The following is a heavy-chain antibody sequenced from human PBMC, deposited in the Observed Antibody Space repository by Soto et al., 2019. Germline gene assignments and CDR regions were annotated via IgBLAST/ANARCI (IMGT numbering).Heavy chain of an antibody. CDR2: VYYSGRT. V-gene: IGHV4-31*03. J-gene: IGHJ4*02. D-gene: IGHD6-6*01. Sequence: SETLSLTCTVSGGSISSGGYYWSWIRQHPGKGVEWIGCVYYSGRTYYNPSLKSRITISVDTSKKHFSLKLSSVTAADTAVYYCASTKEYSSSLDYWGQGILVTVSS. CDR1: GGSISSGGYY. CDR3: ASTKEYSSSLDY.